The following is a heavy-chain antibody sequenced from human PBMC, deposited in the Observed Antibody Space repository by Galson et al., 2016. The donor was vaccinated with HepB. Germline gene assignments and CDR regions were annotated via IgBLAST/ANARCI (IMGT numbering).Heavy chain of an antibody. J-gene: IGHJ4*02. Sequence: SLRLSCAASGFTFSSYAMHWVRQAPGKGLEWVAVISYDGSNKYFAASVKGRFTISRDNSKTTLYLQMNSLRAEDTAVYYCAKGALFYGSGNYVHYWGQGTLVTVSP. D-gene: IGHD3-10*01. V-gene: IGHV3-30*04. CDR3: AKGALFYGSGNYVHY. CDR1: GFTFSSYA. CDR2: ISYDGSNK.